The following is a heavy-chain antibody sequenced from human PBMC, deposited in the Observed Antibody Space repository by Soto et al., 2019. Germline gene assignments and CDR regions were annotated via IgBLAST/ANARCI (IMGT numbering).Heavy chain of an antibody. V-gene: IGHV1-69*13. CDR3: ARGGLRYFDQGNWFDP. CDR2: IIPIFGTA. CDR1: GGTFSSYA. D-gene: IGHD3-9*01. J-gene: IGHJ5*02. Sequence: SVKVSCKASGGTFSSYAISWVRQAPGQGLEWMGGIIPIFGTANYAQKFQGRVTITADESTSTAYMELSTLRSEDTAVYYCARGGLRYFDQGNWFDPWGQGTLVTVSS.